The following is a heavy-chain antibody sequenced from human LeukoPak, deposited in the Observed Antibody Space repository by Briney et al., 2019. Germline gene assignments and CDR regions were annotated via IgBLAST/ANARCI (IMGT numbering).Heavy chain of an antibody. Sequence: SVKVSCKASGGTFSSYAISWVRQAPGQGLEWMGRIIPILGIANYAQKFQGRVTITADKSTSTAYMELSSLRSEDTAVYYCARELGSYYFDYWGQGTLVTVSS. CDR1: GGTFSSYA. D-gene: IGHD3-10*01. J-gene: IGHJ4*02. CDR2: IIPILGIA. CDR3: ARELGSYYFDY. V-gene: IGHV1-69*04.